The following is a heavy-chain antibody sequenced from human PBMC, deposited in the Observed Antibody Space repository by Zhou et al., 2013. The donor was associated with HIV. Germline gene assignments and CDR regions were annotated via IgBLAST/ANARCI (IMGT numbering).Heavy chain of an antibody. V-gene: IGHV1-69*05. CDR2: TIPIFGTA. Sequence: QVQLVQSGAEVKKPGSSVKVSCKASGGTFSSSAINWVRQAPGQGLEWLGGTIPIFGTANYAQKFQGRVTITTDESTSTAYMELSSLRSEDTAVYYCARSREYCSSTSCYVSHYYYYYYMDVWGKGTTVTVSS. CDR1: GGTFSSSA. D-gene: IGHD2-2*01. J-gene: IGHJ6*03. CDR3: ARSREYCSSTSCYVSHYYYYYYMDV.